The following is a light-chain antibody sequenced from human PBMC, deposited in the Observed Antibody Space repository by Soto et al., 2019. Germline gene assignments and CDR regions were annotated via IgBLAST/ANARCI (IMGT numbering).Light chain of an antibody. Sequence: NFMLTQPHSVSESPGKTVTISCTRSSGSIASNYVQWYQQRPGSAPTTVIYEDNQRPSGVPDRFSGSIDSSSNSASLTISGLKTEDEADYSGQSYDSSTYVVFGGGTKLTVL. CDR2: EDN. CDR3: QSYDSSTYVV. CDR1: SGSIASNY. V-gene: IGLV6-57*04. J-gene: IGLJ2*01.